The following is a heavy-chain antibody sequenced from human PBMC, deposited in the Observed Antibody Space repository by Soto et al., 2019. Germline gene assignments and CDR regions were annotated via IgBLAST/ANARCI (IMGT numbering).Heavy chain of an antibody. J-gene: IGHJ3*02. CDR3: ARQQDSSGYYLFAFDI. Sequence: GASVKVSCKASGGPFSSYGSSWVRQAPGQGLEWMGGIIPIFGTANYAQKFQGRVTITADESTSTAYMELSSLRSEDTAVYYCARQQDSSGYYLFAFDIWGQGTMVTVSS. CDR2: IIPIFGTA. V-gene: IGHV1-69*13. D-gene: IGHD3-22*01. CDR1: GGPFSSYG.